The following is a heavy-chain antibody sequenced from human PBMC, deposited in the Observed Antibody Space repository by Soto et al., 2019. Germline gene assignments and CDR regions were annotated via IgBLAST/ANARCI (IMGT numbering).Heavy chain of an antibody. V-gene: IGHV4-39*01. CDR2: IYYSGST. CDR1: GGSISSSSYY. D-gene: IGHD3-16*02. CDR3: ARQGVGGVIVLDAFDI. J-gene: IGHJ3*02. Sequence: SETLSLTCTVSGGSISSSSYYWGWIRQPPGKGLEWIGSIYYSGSTYYNPSLKSRVTISVDTSKNQFSLKLSSVTAADTAVFYCARQGVGGVIVLDAFDIWGQGTMVTVSS.